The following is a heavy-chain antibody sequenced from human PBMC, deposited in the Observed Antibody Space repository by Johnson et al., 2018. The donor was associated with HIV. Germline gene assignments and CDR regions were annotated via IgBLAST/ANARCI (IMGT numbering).Heavy chain of an antibody. V-gene: IGHV3-66*01. J-gene: IGHJ3*01. D-gene: IGHD3-22*01. CDR2: MFRVGST. CDR1: GFAVSDSF. Sequence: VQLVESGGGLVQPGGSLRLSCSASGFAVSDSFMNWVRLPPGKGLEWVSVMFRVGSTFHRDSVKGRFSISRDSSKNTLFLQMNNLRAEYTALYYCGGFRESDALDVWGQGTMVTVSS. CDR3: GGFRESDALDV.